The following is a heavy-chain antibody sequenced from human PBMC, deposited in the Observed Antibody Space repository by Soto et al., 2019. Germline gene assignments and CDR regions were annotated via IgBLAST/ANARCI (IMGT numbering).Heavy chain of an antibody. J-gene: IGHJ4*02. CDR2: INPDGSVG. V-gene: IGHV3-7*03. CDR3: AGWGGHDYNY. CDR1: GFTFSTYW. D-gene: IGHD3-16*01. Sequence: EVQLLGSGGGLVQPGGSLRLSCVASGFTFSTYWMNWVRQAPGMGLEWVSNINPDGSVGTYVDSVKGRFTTSRDNAKNSLYLKTTSLRADDTAVYFCAGWGGHDYNYWGQGILVTVSS.